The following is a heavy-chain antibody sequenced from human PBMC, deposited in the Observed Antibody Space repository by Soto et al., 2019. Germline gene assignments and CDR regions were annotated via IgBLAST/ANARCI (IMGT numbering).Heavy chain of an antibody. CDR2: ISYDGSNK. D-gene: IGHD1-1*01. V-gene: IGHV3-30-3*01. CDR3: ARWVGTIDY. J-gene: IGHJ4*02. CDR1: GFTFSSYS. Sequence: GGSLRLSCAASGFTFSSYSIHWVRQAPGKGLEWVAVISYDGSNKYYADSVKGRFTISRDNSKNTLYLQMNSLRAEDTAVYYCARWVGTIDYWGQGTLVAVCS.